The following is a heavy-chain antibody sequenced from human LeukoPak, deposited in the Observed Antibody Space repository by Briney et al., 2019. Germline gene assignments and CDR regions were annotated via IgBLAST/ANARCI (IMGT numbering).Heavy chain of an antibody. V-gene: IGHV4-59*12. D-gene: IGHD3-10*01. CDR2: IYSSGST. J-gene: IGHJ3*01. Sequence: SETLSLTCTVSGGSISSYYWSWIRQPPGKTLEWIGSIYSSGSTYYNSSLKSRVIILIDTFKNHFSLTLSSVTAADTAVYYCTRSDGYGLVGIWGQGTMVTVSS. CDR1: GGSISSYY. CDR3: TRSDGYGLVGI.